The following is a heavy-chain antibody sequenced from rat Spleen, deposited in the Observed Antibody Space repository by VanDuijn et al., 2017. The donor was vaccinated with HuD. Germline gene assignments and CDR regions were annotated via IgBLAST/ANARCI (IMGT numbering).Heavy chain of an antibody. CDR3: TRGLGDY. CDR1: GSSLTSNS. D-gene: IGHD5-1*01. J-gene: IGHJ2*01. CDR2: IWGDGTT. V-gene: IGHV2-1*01. Sequence: QVQLKESGPGLVQPSQTLSLTCTVSGSSLTSNSVHWLRQPPGRGLEWMGGIWGDGTTSYNSALKSRLSISRDTSKSQVFLKMNSLQTDDTARYICTRGLGDYRSQGVMVTVFS.